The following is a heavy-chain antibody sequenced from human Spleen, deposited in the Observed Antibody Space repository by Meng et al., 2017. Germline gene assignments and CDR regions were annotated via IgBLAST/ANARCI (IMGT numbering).Heavy chain of an antibody. CDR3: ARDPTGVGYFDY. CDR2: VIAGSGQT. CDR1: AYTFTTYT. D-gene: IGHD3-22*01. J-gene: IGHJ4*01. Sequence: QVQLVQSGAEVKKPGASVRISCKASAYTFTTYTIQWARQAPGQSLEWMGWVIAGSGQTRYSQKLQGRVAITRDTSASTVYMDLSSLISEDTAVYYCARDPTGVGYFDYWGHGSLVTVSS. V-gene: IGHV1-3*01.